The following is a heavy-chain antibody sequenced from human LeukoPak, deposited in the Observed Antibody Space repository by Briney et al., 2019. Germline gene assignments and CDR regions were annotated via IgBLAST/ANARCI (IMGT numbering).Heavy chain of an antibody. CDR2: INNSGST. J-gene: IGHJ4*02. D-gene: IGHD3-16*01. V-gene: IGHV4-34*01. Sequence: PSETLSLTCAVYGASFSDSYWSWIRESPEKGLEGIGEINNSGSTSYNPSLNSRVIISVDRSKNQFSLRLTSVTAADTAVYYCARGRYGPRLGNWGQGTLVTVSS. CDR3: ARGRYGPRLGN. CDR1: GASFSDSY.